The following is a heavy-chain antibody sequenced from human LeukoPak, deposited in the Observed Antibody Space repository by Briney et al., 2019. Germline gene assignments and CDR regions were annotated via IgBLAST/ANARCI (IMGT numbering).Heavy chain of an antibody. J-gene: IGHJ4*02. CDR2: INPNSGGT. CDR3: ARHTLHRVRRAVAGVIFGY. CDR1: GYTFTSYG. D-gene: IGHD6-19*01. Sequence: ASVKVSCKASGYTFTSYGISWVRQAPGQGLEWMGWINPNSGGTNYAQKFQGRVTMTRDTSISTAYMELSRLRSDDTAVYYCARHTLHRVRRAVAGVIFGYWGQGTLVTVSS. V-gene: IGHV1-2*02.